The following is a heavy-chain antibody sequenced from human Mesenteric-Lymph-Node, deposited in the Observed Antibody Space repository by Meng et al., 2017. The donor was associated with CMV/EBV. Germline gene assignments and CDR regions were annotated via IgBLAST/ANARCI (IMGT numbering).Heavy chain of an antibody. V-gene: IGHV1-18*01. CDR2: ISAYNGNT. CDR3: ARDRGFLASNWFDP. CDR1: GYTFTSYG. Sequence: ASVKVSCKASGYTFTSYGVSWVRQAPGQGLEWMGWISAYNGNTNYAQKVQGRVTMTTDTSTSTAYMELRSLRSDDTAVYYCARDRGFLASNWFDPWGQGTLVTVSS. D-gene: IGHD3-10*01. J-gene: IGHJ5*02.